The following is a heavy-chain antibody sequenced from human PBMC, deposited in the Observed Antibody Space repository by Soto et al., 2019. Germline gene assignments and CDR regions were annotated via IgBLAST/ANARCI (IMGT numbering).Heavy chain of an antibody. D-gene: IGHD5-18*01. CDR2: ISAHNGNT. CDR1: GYTFTSYG. CDR3: ARDKAMALPDA. Sequence: QVQLVQSGAEVKKPGASVKVSCKASGYTFTSYGISWVRQAPGQGLEWMGWISAHNGNTKYAQKRQGRVAMTTDTSTSTAYMEVRSLRSDDTAVYYCARDKAMALPDAWGQGTLVTVSS. V-gene: IGHV1-18*01. J-gene: IGHJ4*02.